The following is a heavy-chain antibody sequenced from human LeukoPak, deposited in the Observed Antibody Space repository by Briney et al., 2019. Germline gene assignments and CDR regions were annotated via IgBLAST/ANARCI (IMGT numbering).Heavy chain of an antibody. J-gene: IGHJ4*02. Sequence: GRSLRLSCAASGFTFSSYAMHWVRQAPGKGLEWVAVISYDGSNKYYADSVKGRFTISRDQSKNTLYLQMNSLRAEDTAVYYCAREGGNYLTKPECWGQGTLVTVSS. V-gene: IGHV3-30-3*01. CDR2: ISYDGSNK. D-gene: IGHD1-26*01. CDR3: AREGGNYLTKPEC. CDR1: GFTFSSYA.